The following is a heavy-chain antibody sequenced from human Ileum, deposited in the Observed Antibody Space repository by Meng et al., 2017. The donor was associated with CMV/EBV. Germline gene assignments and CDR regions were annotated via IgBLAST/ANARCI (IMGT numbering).Heavy chain of an antibody. J-gene: IGHJ3*02. V-gene: IGHV5-51*01. CDR1: GYSFGTFW. CDR3: ARHLIKGRIVGVDQLDTFDI. D-gene: IGHD2-8*01. CDR2: VHPADSDI. Sequence: GGSLRLSCKASGYSFGTFWLARVRQMPGKGLEWMGAVHPADSDIRYSPSLQGQVTISADKSINTAYLQWSSVKASDTAMYYCARHLIKGRIVGVDQLDTFDIWGQGTVVTVSS.